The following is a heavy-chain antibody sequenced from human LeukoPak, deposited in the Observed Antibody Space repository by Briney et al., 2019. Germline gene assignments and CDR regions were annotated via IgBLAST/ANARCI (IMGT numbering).Heavy chain of an antibody. Sequence: PGGSLRLSCAASGFTFSSYGMHWVRQAPGKGLEWVAVISYDGSNKYYADSAKGRFTISRDNSKNTLYLQMNSLRAEDTAVYYCAKEISGWYRQVDYWGQGTLVTVSS. CDR3: AKEISGWYRQVDY. D-gene: IGHD6-19*01. V-gene: IGHV3-30*18. CDR1: GFTFSSYG. J-gene: IGHJ4*02. CDR2: ISYDGSNK.